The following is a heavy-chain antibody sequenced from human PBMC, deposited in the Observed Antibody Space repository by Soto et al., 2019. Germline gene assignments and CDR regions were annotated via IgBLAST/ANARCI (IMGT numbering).Heavy chain of an antibody. J-gene: IGHJ5*02. CDR2: LATYNSNK. D-gene: IGHD3-10*01. CDR3: ARVLRGVVNWFDP. V-gene: IGHV1-18*01. CDR1: GDTFTNFG. Sequence: HLVQSGPEVKQPGASVTVSCKTSGDTFTNFGLSWVRQAPGQGLEWMGWLATYNSNKNYAQKFQGRLTLTTDTSTSTAYMELKSLGYDDTAVYYCARVLRGVVNWFDPWGQGTLVTVSS.